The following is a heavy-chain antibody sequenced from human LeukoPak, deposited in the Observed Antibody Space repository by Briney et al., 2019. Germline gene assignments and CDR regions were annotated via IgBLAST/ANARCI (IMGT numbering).Heavy chain of an antibody. D-gene: IGHD6-19*01. CDR2: ISGDGGST. CDR1: GFTFDYYA. V-gene: IGHV3-43*02. Sequence: GGSLRLSCAASGFTFDYYAMHWVRQAPGKGLEWVSLISGDGGSTYYADSVKGRFTISRDNSKNSLYLQMNSLRTEDTALYYCAKDGVAVAGNYYYYYYMDVWGKGTTVTVSS. J-gene: IGHJ6*03. CDR3: AKDGVAVAGNYYYYYYMDV.